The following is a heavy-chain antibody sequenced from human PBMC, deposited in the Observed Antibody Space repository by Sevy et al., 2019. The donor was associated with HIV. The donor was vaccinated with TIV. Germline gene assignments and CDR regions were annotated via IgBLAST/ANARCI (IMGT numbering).Heavy chain of an antibody. CDR1: GGSISGDS. D-gene: IGHD2-15*01. Sequence: SETLSLTCSVSGGSISGDSWGWIRQPPTKELEWIGNIYYSGTTNYNPSLKSRVTISVDTSKNQFSLNLSSVTAADTAVYYCARGGGSFDYWGHGTLVTVSS. J-gene: IGHJ4*01. CDR3: ARGGGSFDY. CDR2: IYYSGTT. V-gene: IGHV4-59*01.